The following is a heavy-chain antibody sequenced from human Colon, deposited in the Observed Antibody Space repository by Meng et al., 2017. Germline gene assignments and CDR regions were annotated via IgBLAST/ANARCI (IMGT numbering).Heavy chain of an antibody. V-gene: IGHV4-38-2*02. CDR3: VRDRGDGGTTDF. CDR2: IHHDGTT. CDR1: GYSIGSGYY. Sequence: SETLSLTCTITGYSIGSGYYWGWIRHAPGKGLEWIASIHHDGTTYYNPSLKSRVTISMDMSKNQFSLKLTSVTAADTAIYYCVRDRGDGGTTDFWGRGTLVTVSS. D-gene: IGHD1-7*01. J-gene: IGHJ4*02.